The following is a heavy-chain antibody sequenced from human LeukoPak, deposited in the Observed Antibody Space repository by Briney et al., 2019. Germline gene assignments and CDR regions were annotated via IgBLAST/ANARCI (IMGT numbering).Heavy chain of an antibody. V-gene: IGHV1-69*13. Sequence: SVKVSCKASGGTFSSFAISWVRQAPGQGLEWMGGITPIFGTADYAQRFQGRVTITADESTSTAYMELSSLRSEDTAVYYCARATNYDILTGYHPLYGMDVWGQGTTVTVSS. D-gene: IGHD3-9*01. CDR2: ITPIFGTA. CDR1: GGTFSSFA. J-gene: IGHJ6*02. CDR3: ARATNYDILTGYHPLYGMDV.